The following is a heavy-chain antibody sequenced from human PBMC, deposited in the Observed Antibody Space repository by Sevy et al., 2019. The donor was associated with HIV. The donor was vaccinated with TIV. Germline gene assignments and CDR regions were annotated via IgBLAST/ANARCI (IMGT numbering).Heavy chain of an antibody. CDR3: VREAFCSSATCYRPY. CDR2: FYINGNT. V-gene: IGHV3-66*01. Sequence: GGSLRLSCAASGFTVSSNYMSWVRQAPGKGLEWVSIFYINGNTYYSDSVKGSFISSRDTSQNTVFLHMNSLRAEDTAVYYCVREAFCSSATCYRPYWGQGTLVTVSS. D-gene: IGHD2-2*01. CDR1: GFTVSSNY. J-gene: IGHJ4*02.